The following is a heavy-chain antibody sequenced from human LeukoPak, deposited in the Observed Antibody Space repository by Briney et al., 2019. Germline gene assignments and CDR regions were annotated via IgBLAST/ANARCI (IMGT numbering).Heavy chain of an antibody. Sequence: ASVKVSCKASGYTFTSYDIHWVRQATGQGLEWMGRMNPNRGDTDYAQKLQGRVTMTTDTPTSTAYMELRSLRSDDTAVYYCARDRIVVVPAAGPLIYYYMDVWGKGTTVTVSS. J-gene: IGHJ6*03. D-gene: IGHD2-2*01. V-gene: IGHV1-8*01. CDR1: GYTFTSYD. CDR3: ARDRIVVVPAAGPLIYYYMDV. CDR2: MNPNRGDT.